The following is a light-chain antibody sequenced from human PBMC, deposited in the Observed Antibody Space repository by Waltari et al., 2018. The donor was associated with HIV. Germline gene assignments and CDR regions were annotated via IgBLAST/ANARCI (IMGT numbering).Light chain of an antibody. CDR3: SSYRSGCIWV. J-gene: IGLJ3*02. CDR2: DVS. Sequence: QSALTQPASVSGFPGHSITLACTGTSSDIGGYNYVSWYQQHPGTPPKLMIYDVSNRPAGVSNRFSGSKSGNTASLTISGLQAEDEADYYCSSYRSGCIWVFGGGTKLTVL. V-gene: IGLV2-14*03. CDR1: SSDIGGYNY.